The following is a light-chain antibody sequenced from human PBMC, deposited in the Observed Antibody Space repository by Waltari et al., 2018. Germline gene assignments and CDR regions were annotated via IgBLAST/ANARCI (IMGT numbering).Light chain of an antibody. CDR1: QPINKW. CDR2: AAS. V-gene: IGKV1-12*01. J-gene: IGKJ2*01. CDR3: QQASSRPPHT. Sequence: DIQMTQSPSSLSASVGDRGTIPCRASQPINKWVAWYQQKPGKDPKLLIYAASTLQSGVPSRFSGSGSGTDFTLTISSLQPEDFATYYCQQASSRPPHTFGQGTKLEIK.